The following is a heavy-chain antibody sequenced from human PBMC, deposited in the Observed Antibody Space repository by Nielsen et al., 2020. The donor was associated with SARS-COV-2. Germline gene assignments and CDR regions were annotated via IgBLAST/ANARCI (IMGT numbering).Heavy chain of an antibody. J-gene: IGHJ4*02. D-gene: IGHD6-13*01. CDR3: ARSTPYGTTWYGALDC. Sequence: GGSLRLSCRASGFSFSGYAMSWVRQAPGKGLEWVSALSGRGGTHYADFVKGRFTTSTDTSRTTLYLQMTSLRAEDTAIYYCARSTPYGTTWYGALDCWGQGTLVTVSS. CDR2: LSGRGGT. CDR1: GFSFSGYA. V-gene: IGHV3-23*01.